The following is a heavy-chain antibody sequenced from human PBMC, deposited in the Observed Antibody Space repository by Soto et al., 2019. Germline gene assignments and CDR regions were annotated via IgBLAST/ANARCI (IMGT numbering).Heavy chain of an antibody. V-gene: IGHV1-18*01. J-gene: IGHJ4*02. CDR1: SYTFTSYG. CDR3: ARVLEWLFPPDY. CDR2: ISAYNGNT. Sequence: ASVKVSCKASSYTFTSYGISWVRQAPGQGLEWMGWISAYNGNTNYAQKLQGRVTMTTDTSTSTVYMELSSLRSEDTAVYYCARVLEWLFPPDYWGQGTLVTVSS. D-gene: IGHD3-3*01.